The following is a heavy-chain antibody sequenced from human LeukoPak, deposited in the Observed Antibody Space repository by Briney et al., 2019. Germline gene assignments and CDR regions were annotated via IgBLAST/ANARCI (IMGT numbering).Heavy chain of an antibody. J-gene: IGHJ4*02. V-gene: IGHV4-59*01. Sequence: PSETLSLTCTVSSGSISSYYWSWIRQPPGKGLEWIGYIYYSGSTNYNPSLKSRVTISVDTSKNQFSLKLSSVTAADTAVYYCARAHPAVGQDYWGQGTLVTVSS. CDR1: SGSISSYY. CDR2: IYYSGST. D-gene: IGHD1-26*01. CDR3: ARAHPAVGQDY.